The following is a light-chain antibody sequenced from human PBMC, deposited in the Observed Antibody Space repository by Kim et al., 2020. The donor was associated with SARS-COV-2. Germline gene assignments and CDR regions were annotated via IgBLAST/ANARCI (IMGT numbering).Light chain of an antibody. J-gene: IGKJ1*01. V-gene: IGKV3-15*01. CDR3: QHYNEWPPWT. Sequence: SLGDGATHSCRASQTIARDLAWYQQKPGQPPRLLIYDSSTRAPGVPARFHGSGSGTDFTLTINSLQSEDLAVYYCQHYNEWPPWTFGRGTKLEI. CDR2: DSS. CDR1: QTIARD.